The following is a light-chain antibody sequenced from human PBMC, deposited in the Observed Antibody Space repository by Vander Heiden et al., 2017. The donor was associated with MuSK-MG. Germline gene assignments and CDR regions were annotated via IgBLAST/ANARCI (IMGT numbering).Light chain of an antibody. Sequence: EIVLTQSPATLSLSPGERATLSCGASQIVSSSYLAWYQQKPGLAPRLPIYDASSRATGIPDRFSGSGSGTDFTLTISRLEPEDFAGYYCQQYGSSPLLTFGGGTKVEIK. CDR2: DAS. J-gene: IGKJ4*01. CDR1: QIVSSSY. V-gene: IGKV3D-20*01. CDR3: QQYGSSPLLT.